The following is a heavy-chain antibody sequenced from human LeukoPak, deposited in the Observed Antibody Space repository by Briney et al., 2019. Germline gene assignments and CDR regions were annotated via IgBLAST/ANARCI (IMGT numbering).Heavy chain of an antibody. CDR2: INPSGGST. V-gene: IGHV1-46*01. Sequence: ASVKVSCKASGYTFTSYYMHWVRQAPGQGLEWMGIINPSGGSTSYAQKFQGRVTMTRDTSTSTVYMGLSSLRSEDTAVYYGARDGYGDSPDYWGQGTLVTVSA. D-gene: IGHD4-17*01. CDR1: GYTFTSYY. J-gene: IGHJ4*02. CDR3: ARDGYGDSPDY.